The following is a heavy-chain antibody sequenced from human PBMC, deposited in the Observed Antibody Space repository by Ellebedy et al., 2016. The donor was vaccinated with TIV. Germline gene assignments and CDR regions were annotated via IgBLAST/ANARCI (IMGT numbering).Heavy chain of an antibody. CDR2: IYYSGST. Sequence: SETLSLTCTVSGGSISSYYWSWIRQPPGKGLEWIGYIYYSGSTNYNPSLKSRVTISVDTSRSQFSLKLSSVTAADTAMYYCARRLVAGDLGAFDVWGQGTMVTVSS. J-gene: IGHJ3*01. D-gene: IGHD6-19*01. CDR1: GGSISSYY. CDR3: ARRLVAGDLGAFDV. V-gene: IGHV4-59*08.